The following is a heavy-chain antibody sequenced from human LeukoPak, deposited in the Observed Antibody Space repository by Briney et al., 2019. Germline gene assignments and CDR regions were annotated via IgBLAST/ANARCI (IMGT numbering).Heavy chain of an antibody. Sequence: PGRSLRLSCGASGFTFYGYAMHWVRQAPGKGLEWVSYISSSGSTIYYADSVKGRFTISRDNAKNSLYLQMNSLRAEDTAVYYCAELGITMIGGVWGKGTTVTISS. CDR1: GFTFYGYA. D-gene: IGHD3-10*02. CDR2: ISSSGSTI. V-gene: IGHV3-48*03. J-gene: IGHJ6*04. CDR3: AELGITMIGGV.